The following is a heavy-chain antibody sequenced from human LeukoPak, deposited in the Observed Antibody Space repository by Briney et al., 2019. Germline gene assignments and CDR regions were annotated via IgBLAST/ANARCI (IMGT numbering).Heavy chain of an antibody. V-gene: IGHV4-4*02. J-gene: IGHJ4*02. CDR1: GGSISSSNW. CDR2: IYYSGST. CDR3: ARDRGIAAGAFDY. Sequence: SGTLSLTCAVSGGSISSSNWWSWVRQPPGKGLEWIGEIYYSGSTNYNPSLKSRVTISVDKSKNQFSLKLSSVTAADTAVYYCARDRGIAAGAFDYWGQGTLVTVSS. D-gene: IGHD6-13*01.